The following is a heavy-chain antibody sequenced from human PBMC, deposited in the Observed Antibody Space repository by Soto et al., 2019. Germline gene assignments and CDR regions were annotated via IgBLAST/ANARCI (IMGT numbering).Heavy chain of an antibody. J-gene: IGHJ3*02. D-gene: IGHD3-9*01. V-gene: IGHV3-23*01. CDR3: AKELNYDILTGSRPGAFDI. CDR1: GFTFSSYA. Sequence: GGSLRLSCAASGFTFSSYAMSWVRQAPGKGLEWVSAISGSGGSTYYADSVKGRFTISRDNSKNTLYLQMNSLRAEDTAVYYCAKELNYDILTGSRPGAFDIWGQGTMVTVSS. CDR2: ISGSGGST.